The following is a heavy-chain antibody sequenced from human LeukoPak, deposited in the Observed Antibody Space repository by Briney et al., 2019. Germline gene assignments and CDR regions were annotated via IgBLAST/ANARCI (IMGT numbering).Heavy chain of an antibody. J-gene: IGHJ4*02. CDR1: GFSLSTSGVG. CDR2: MYWNGGK. D-gene: IGHD2-8*01. V-gene: IGHV2-5*01. CDR3: SHEGDYCTNGVCYTGTFDY. Sequence: SGPTLVKPTQTLTLTCTFSGFSLSTSGVGVGWIRQPPGMSLEGLAVMYWNGGKSYSPSLKSRLTITKDTTKNQVVPTMTNMDPVDTATYCCSHEGDYCTNGVCYTGTFDYWGQGTLVPVSS.